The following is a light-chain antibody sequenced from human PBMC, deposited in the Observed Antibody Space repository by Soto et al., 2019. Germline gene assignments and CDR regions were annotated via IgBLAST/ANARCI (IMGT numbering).Light chain of an antibody. CDR2: DVS. J-gene: IGLJ3*02. CDR1: GSDVGGYNF. CDR3: CSYAGSYTVV. V-gene: IGLV2-11*01. Sequence: QSALTQPRSVSGSPGQSVTISCTGTGSDVGGYNFVSWYQQCPGKAPKLMIYDVSKRPSGVPDRFSGSKSGNTASLTISGLQAEDDAEYYCCSYAGSYTVVFGGGTKLTVL.